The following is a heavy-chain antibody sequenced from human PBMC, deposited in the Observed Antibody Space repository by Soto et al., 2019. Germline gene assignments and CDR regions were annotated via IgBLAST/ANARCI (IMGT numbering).Heavy chain of an antibody. Sequence: QVQLVQSGAEVKKPGSSVKVSCKASGGTFSSYAISWVRQAPGQGLEWMGGIIPIFGTANYAQKFQGRVTITADESTSTAYMELSSLRSEDTAVYYCARDPHYYDSSRYYYGMDVWGQGTTVTVSS. CDR3: ARDPHYYDSSRYYYGMDV. CDR1: GGTFSSYA. V-gene: IGHV1-69*01. J-gene: IGHJ6*02. D-gene: IGHD3-22*01. CDR2: IIPIFGTA.